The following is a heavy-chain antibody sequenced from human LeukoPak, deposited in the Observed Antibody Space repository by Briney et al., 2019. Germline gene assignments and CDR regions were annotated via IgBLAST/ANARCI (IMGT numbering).Heavy chain of an antibody. J-gene: IGHJ5*02. CDR1: GYTFTNYG. V-gene: IGHV1-18*01. Sequence: ASVKVSCKASGYTFTNYGISWVRQAPGQGLEWMGWISTNSDIRTYAQTLQGRFTMATDTVTTTAYMERNNLTFDDTAVYYCARDWDAMNNCFDPWGQGTPVTVSS. D-gene: IGHD1-26*01. CDR2: ISTNSDIR. CDR3: ARDWDAMNNCFDP.